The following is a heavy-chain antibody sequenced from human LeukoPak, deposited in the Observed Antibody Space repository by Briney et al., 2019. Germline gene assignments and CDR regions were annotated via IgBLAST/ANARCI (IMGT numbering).Heavy chain of an antibody. J-gene: IGHJ4*02. CDR2: MNPNSGNT. V-gene: IGHV1-8*01. CDR1: GYTFTSYD. Sequence: ASVKVSCKASGYTFTSYDINWVRQATGQGLEWMGWMNPNSGNTGYAQKFQGRVTMTEDTSTDTAYMELSSLRSEDTAVYYCATGYDPDLAVAGSIFDYWGQGTLVTVSS. D-gene: IGHD6-19*01. CDR3: ATGYDPDLAVAGSIFDY.